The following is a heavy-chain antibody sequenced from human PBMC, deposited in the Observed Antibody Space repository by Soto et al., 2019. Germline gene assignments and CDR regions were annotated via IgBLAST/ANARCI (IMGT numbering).Heavy chain of an antibody. V-gene: IGHV3-30-3*01. CDR2: ISYDGSNK. D-gene: IGHD6-6*01. CDR3: ARDRSSSSVVY. Sequence: GGSLRLSCAASGFTFSSYAMHWVRQAPGKGLEWVAVISYDGSNKYYADSVKGRLTISRDNSKNTLYLQMNSLRAEDTAVYYCARDRSSSSVVYWGQGTLVTVSS. J-gene: IGHJ4*02. CDR1: GFTFSSYA.